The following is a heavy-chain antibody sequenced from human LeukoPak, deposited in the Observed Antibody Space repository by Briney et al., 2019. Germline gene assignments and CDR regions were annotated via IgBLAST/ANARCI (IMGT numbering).Heavy chain of an antibody. CDR2: IRNDGDSK. CDR3: AEDWVSGYYTLDY. CDR1: GFVFRNYG. Sequence: GGSLRLSCAASGFVFRNYGMHWVRQAPGKGLEWVSFIRNDGDSKFYADSVKGRFTISRDNSKNTVYLQMNSLKAEDTAVYYCAEDWVSGYYTLDYWGQGTLVTVSS. D-gene: IGHD3-22*01. V-gene: IGHV3-30*02. J-gene: IGHJ4*02.